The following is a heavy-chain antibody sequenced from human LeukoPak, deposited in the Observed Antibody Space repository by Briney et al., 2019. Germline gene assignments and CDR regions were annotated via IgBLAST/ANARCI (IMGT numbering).Heavy chain of an antibody. D-gene: IGHD5-12*01. CDR1: GFTFSTYA. CDR2: ISGSGDST. V-gene: IGHV3-23*01. J-gene: IGHJ4*02. Sequence: GGSLRLSCTVSGFTFSTYAMSWVRQAPGKGLAWVSTISGSGDSTYYADSVKGRFTISRDNSKNTLYLQMNSLRAEDTAVYYCAREWLLSLYFDYWGQGTLVTVSS. CDR3: AREWLLSLYFDY.